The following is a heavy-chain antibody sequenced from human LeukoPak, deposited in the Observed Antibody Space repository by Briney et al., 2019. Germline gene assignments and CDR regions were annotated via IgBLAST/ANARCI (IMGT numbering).Heavy chain of an antibody. CDR3: AREFPWYGSGSSYDY. Sequence: SQTLSLTCAISGDXVSSNSAAWNWIRQSPSRGLEWLGRTYYRSKWYNDYAVSVKSRITINPDTSKNQFSLQLNSVTPEDTAVYYCAREFPWYGSGSSYDYWGQGTLVTVSS. CDR2: TYYRSKWYN. D-gene: IGHD3-10*01. CDR1: GDXVSSNSAA. V-gene: IGHV6-1*01. J-gene: IGHJ4*02.